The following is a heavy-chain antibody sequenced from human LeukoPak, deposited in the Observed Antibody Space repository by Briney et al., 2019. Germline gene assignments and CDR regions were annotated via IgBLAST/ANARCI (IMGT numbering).Heavy chain of an antibody. V-gene: IGHV4-34*01. D-gene: IGHD3-22*01. J-gene: IGHJ4*02. CDR2: INHSGST. CDR3: ARARGYYYDFDY. CDR1: GGSFSGYY. Sequence: KASETLSLTCAVYGGSFSGYYWSWIRQPPGKGLEWIGEINHSGSTNYNPSPKSRVTITVDTSKNQFSLKLSSVTAADTAVYYCARARGYYYDFDYWGQGTLVTVSS.